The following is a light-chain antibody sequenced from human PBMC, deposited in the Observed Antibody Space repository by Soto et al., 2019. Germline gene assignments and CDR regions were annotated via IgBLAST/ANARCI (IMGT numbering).Light chain of an antibody. CDR2: AAS. V-gene: IGKV1-9*01. CDR3: QQLNSFPIT. J-gene: IGKJ5*01. CDR1: QDIRSY. Sequence: DIQLTQAPSFLSASAGDTVTITFRASQDIRSYLAWYQQKAGRAPKLLIYAASTLQSEVPSRFSGSGSGTEFTLTISSLQPEDFATYYCQQLNSFPITFGQGTRLEI.